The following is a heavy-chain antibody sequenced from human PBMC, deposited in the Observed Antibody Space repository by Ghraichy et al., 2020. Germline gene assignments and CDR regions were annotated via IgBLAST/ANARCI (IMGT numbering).Heavy chain of an antibody. CDR3: TRERVSGVEAAIVDYSRKAFDY. CDR2: IRSKAYGGTT. V-gene: IGHV3-49*03. CDR1: GFTFGDYA. D-gene: IGHD2-15*01. J-gene: IGHJ4*02. Sequence: GGSLRLSCTASGFTFGDYAMSWFRQAPGKGLEWVGFIRSKAYGGTTEYAASVKGRFTISRDDSKSIAYLQMNSLKTEDTAVYYCTRERVSGVEAAIVDYSRKAFDYWGQGTLVTVSS.